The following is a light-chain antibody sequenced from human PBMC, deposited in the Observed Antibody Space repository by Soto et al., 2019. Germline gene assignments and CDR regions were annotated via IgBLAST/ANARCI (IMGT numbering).Light chain of an antibody. J-gene: IGKJ1*01. V-gene: IGKV1-5*03. CDR2: KAS. CDR1: QSISSW. Sequence: DIHMTQSPSTLSASVGDRVTITFRASQSISSWLAWYQQKPGKAPKLLIYKASSLESGVPSRFSGSGSGTEFTLTISSLQPDDFATYYCQQYNSYSATFGQGTKVDIK. CDR3: QQYNSYSAT.